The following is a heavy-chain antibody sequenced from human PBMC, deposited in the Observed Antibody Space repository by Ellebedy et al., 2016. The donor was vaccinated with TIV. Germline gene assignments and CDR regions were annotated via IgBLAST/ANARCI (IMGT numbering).Heavy chain of an antibody. D-gene: IGHD3-22*01. CDR1: GGAINNYY. CDR2: IYYSGST. J-gene: IGHJ4*02. V-gene: IGHV4-59*08. Sequence: MPSETLSLTCTVSGGAINNYYWSWIRQPPGKGLEWIGYIYYSGSTNYNPSLKRRVTMSVDSSRNQFSLKLSSVTAADTAVFYCARTSYYDSSGYPLFDYWGQGTLVTVSS. CDR3: ARTSYYDSSGYPLFDY.